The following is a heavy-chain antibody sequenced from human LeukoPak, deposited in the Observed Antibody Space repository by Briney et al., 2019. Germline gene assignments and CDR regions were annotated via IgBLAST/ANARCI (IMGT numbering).Heavy chain of an antibody. CDR2: INHSGST. V-gene: IGHV4-34*01. J-gene: IGHJ5*02. CDR1: GGSFSGYY. CDR3: ARESRDPRYNWNYGILLHSKKNNCFDP. D-gene: IGHD1-7*01. Sequence: SETLSLTCAVYGGSFSGYYWSWIRQPPGKGLEWIGEINHSGSTNYNPSLKSRVTISVDTSKNQFSLKLSSVTAADTAVYYCARESRDPRYNWNYGILLHSKKNNCFDPGGKEPLVTVSS.